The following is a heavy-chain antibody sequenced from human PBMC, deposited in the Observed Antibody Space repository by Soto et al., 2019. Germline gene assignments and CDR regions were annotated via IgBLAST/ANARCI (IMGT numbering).Heavy chain of an antibody. Sequence: QITLKESGPTLVKPTQTLTLTCTFSGFSLTTSGVGVGWIRQPPGKALEWLARIYWDDDKRYSPSLKSRLPITXNXXKNQVVLTMTNMDPADTATYFCAHTTTTVTWWFDPWGQGTLVTVSS. CDR2: IYWDDDK. V-gene: IGHV2-5*02. J-gene: IGHJ5*02. CDR1: GFSLTTSGVG. CDR3: AHTTTTVTWWFDP. D-gene: IGHD4-17*01.